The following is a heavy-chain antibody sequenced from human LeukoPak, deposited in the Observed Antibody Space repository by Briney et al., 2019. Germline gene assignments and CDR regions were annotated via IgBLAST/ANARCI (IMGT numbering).Heavy chain of an antibody. CDR3: ARDGHRMYYYDTSAYRFDY. V-gene: IGHV3-23*01. J-gene: IGHJ4*02. Sequence: GGSLRLSCAASGFTFSSYAMSWVRQAPGKGLEWVSAFSGSGGSTYYADSVKGRFTISRDNSKNTLYLQMSSLRAEDTAVYYCARDGHRMYYYDTSAYRFDYWGQGTLVTVSS. CDR2: FSGSGGST. CDR1: GFTFSSYA. D-gene: IGHD3-22*01.